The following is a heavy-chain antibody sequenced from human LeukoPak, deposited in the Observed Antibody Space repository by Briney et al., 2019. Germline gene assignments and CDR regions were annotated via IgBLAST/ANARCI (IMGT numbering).Heavy chain of an antibody. Sequence: GASVKVSCKASGGTFSSYAISWVRQAPGQGLEWMGGIIPIFGTANYAQKFQGRVTITADESTSTAYMELSSLRSEDTAVYYCARGCSSTSCYSVLSYWGQGTLVTVSS. CDR1: GGTFSSYA. CDR3: ARGCSSTSCYSVLSY. J-gene: IGHJ4*02. D-gene: IGHD2-2*01. CDR2: IIPIFGTA. V-gene: IGHV1-69*13.